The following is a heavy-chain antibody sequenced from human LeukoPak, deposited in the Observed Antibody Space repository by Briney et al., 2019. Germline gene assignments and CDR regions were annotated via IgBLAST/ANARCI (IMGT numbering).Heavy chain of an antibody. V-gene: IGHV3-30*18. CDR2: ISYDGSNK. D-gene: IGHD6-6*01. Sequence: PGRSLRLSCAASGFTFSSYGMHWVRQAPGKGLEWVAVISYDGSNKHYADSVKGRFTISRGNSKNTLYLQMNSLRAEDTAVYYCAKDSRVGGGRSIAALVYYYGMDVWGQGTTVTVSS. CDR3: AKDSRVGGGRSIAALVYYYGMDV. CDR1: GFTFSSYG. J-gene: IGHJ6*02.